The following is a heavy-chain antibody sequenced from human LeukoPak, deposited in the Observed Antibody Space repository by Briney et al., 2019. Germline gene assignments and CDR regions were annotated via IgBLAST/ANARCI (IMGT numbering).Heavy chain of an antibody. CDR1: GDSISSGDYY. Sequence: SETLSLTCTVSGDSISSGDYYWSWIRQPPGKGLEWIGYIYYSGSTNYNPSLKSRVTISVDTSKNQFSLKLSSVTAADTAVYYCARAGTSYYDFWSGYRPNYFDYWGQGTLVTVSS. CDR2: IYYSGST. J-gene: IGHJ4*02. CDR3: ARAGTSYYDFWSGYRPNYFDY. V-gene: IGHV4-61*08. D-gene: IGHD3-3*01.